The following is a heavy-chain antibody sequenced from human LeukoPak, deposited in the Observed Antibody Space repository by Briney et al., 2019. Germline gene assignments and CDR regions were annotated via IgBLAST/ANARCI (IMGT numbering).Heavy chain of an antibody. CDR1: GGFFSWYY. CDR3: SRGRDQSKTGDS. D-gene: IGHD2-2*01. J-gene: IGHJ4*02. Sequence: SGALSLPCTIYGGFFSWYYWRLILQPPGKGLEWIGEIHPSGSTNFNPSLKSRVSISVDTSKNQFSLILTSVTAADTGVYYCSRGRDQSKTGDSWGQGTVVTVSS. CDR2: IHPSGST. V-gene: IGHV4-34*01.